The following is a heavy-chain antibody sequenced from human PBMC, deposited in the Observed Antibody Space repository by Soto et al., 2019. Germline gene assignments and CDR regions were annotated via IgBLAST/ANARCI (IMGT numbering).Heavy chain of an antibody. D-gene: IGHD2-2*01. CDR2: ISYDGTNH. CDR1: RFPFGNYG. V-gene: IGHV3-30*03. CDR3: ASDTKTGVVVPGAPKY. Sequence: QVQLVESGGGVVQPGGSLTLSWAAPRFPFGNYGMHWVGQAPGEGLEWVAVISYDGTNHYYADSVRGRFTLSRDNSKNTLYLHMDRLTSDDTAVYYCASDTKTGVVVPGAPKYWGQGTLVAVSS. J-gene: IGHJ4*02.